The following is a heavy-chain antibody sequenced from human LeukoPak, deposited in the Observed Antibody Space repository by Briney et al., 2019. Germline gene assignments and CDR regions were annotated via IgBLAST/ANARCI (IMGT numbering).Heavy chain of an antibody. J-gene: IGHJ4*02. CDR2: ISDSGSST. Sequence: GGSLRLSXAASGFTFSSYAMSWVRQAPGKGLEWVSVISDSGSSTYYADSVKGRFTISRDNSKSTMYLQMNSLKAEDTAVYYCAKKAVGTATGGPFDYWGQGTLVIVSS. CDR3: AKKAVGTATGGPFDY. CDR1: GFTFSSYA. D-gene: IGHD1-26*01. V-gene: IGHV3-23*01.